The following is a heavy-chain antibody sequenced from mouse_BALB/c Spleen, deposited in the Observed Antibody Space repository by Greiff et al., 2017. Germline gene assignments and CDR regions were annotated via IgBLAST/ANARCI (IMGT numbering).Heavy chain of an antibody. Sequence: DVKLQESGGDLVKPGGSLKLSCAASGFTFSSYGMSWVRQTPDKRLEWVATISSGGSYTYYPDSVKGRFTISRDNAKNTLYLQMSSLKSEDTAMYYCARQLGRGNYFDYWGQGTTLTVSS. CDR3: ARQLGRGNYFDY. D-gene: IGHD4-1*01. V-gene: IGHV5-6*02. J-gene: IGHJ2*01. CDR1: GFTFSSYG. CDR2: ISSGGSYT.